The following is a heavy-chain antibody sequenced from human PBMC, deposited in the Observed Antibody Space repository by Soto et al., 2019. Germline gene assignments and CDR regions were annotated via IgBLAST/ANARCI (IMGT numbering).Heavy chain of an antibody. V-gene: IGHV3-30*04. CDR1: GFTCSSYA. Sequence: QVQLVESGGGVVQPGRSLRLSCAASGFTCSSYAMHWVRQAPGKGLELVAVIAYDGRNTYYADSVKGRFTISRDNSKNTLDLQINSLRIEDTAVYYCARELERVFDYWGQGTLVTVSS. CDR2: IAYDGRNT. D-gene: IGHD1-1*01. CDR3: ARELERVFDY. J-gene: IGHJ4*02.